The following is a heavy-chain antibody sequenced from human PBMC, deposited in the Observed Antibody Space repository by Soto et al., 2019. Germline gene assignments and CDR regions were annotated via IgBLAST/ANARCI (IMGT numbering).Heavy chain of an antibody. CDR2: IYYSGST. CDR1: GGSISSSSYY. J-gene: IGHJ3*01. V-gene: IGHV4-39*01. D-gene: IGHD2-15*01. Sequence: SETLSLTCTVSGGSISSSSYYWGWIRQPPGKGLEWIGRIYYSGSTYYNPSLKSRVTISVDTSKNQFSLKLSSVTAADTAVYYCARGYCSGGICFSGTFDLWGQGTMVTVSS. CDR3: ARGYCSGGICFSGTFDL.